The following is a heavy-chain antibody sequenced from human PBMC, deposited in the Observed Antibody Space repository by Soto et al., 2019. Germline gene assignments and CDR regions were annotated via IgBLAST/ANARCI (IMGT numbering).Heavy chain of an antibody. J-gene: IGHJ4*02. CDR2: IYRTGST. CDR3: ASRDPGTSVDY. Sequence: SETLSLTCAVYGGSFTSNNWWTWVRQPPGQGLEWIGEIYRTGSTNYNPSLKSRVTISLDKSENQFSLKVTSLTAADTAVYYCASRDPGTSVDYWGQGTLVTVSS. CDR1: GGSFTSNNW. D-gene: IGHD1-7*01. V-gene: IGHV4-4*02.